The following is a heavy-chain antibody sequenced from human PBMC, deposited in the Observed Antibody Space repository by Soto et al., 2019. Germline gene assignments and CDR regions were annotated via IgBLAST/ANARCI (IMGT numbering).Heavy chain of an antibody. D-gene: IGHD5-18*01. CDR3: ARDDTLMARDSGMDV. CDR2: LSTNSKTM. Sequence: GGSLRHSCTASGFTFNTYDMNWVRQAPDKRQEKVSYLSTNSKTMYYADSVKGRFTSSRVNDRISLYLQMNSLRLVDTAVYYCARDDTLMARDSGMDVWGQGTTVTVSS. J-gene: IGHJ6*02. V-gene: IGHV3-48*01. CDR1: GFTFNTYD.